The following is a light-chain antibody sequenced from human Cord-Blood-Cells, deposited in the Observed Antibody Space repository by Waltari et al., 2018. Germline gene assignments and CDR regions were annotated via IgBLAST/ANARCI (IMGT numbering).Light chain of an antibody. CDR2: AAS. Sequence: DIQMTQSPSSLSASLGDRVPTTCRASPCISSYLNWSKQKPGKAPKLLIYAASSLQSGVPSRFSCSGSGTDFTLTISSRQPDDFATYYCQQSYSTLFTFGPGTKVDIQ. V-gene: IGKV1-39*01. CDR3: QQSYSTLFT. CDR1: PCISSY. J-gene: IGKJ3*01.